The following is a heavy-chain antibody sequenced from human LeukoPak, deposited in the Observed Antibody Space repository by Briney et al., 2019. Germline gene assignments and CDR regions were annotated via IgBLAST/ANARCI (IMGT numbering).Heavy chain of an antibody. V-gene: IGHV3-33*01. CDR3: ARDYDILTGYPYYFDY. Sequence: PGRSLRLSCAASGFTFSSYGMHWVRQAPGKGLEWVAVIWYDGSNKYYADSVKGRFTISRDNSKNTLYLQMNSLRAEDMAVYYCARDYDILTGYPYYFDYWGQGTLVTVSS. D-gene: IGHD3-9*01. CDR1: GFTFSSYG. CDR2: IWYDGSNK. J-gene: IGHJ4*02.